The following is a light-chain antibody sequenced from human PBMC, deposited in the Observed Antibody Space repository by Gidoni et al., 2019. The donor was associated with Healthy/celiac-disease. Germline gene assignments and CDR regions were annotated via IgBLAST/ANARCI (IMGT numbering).Light chain of an antibody. CDR1: QSVSSSY. J-gene: IGKJ2*01. V-gene: IGKV3-20*01. Sequence: DIVLSLSPGTLSLSPGERATLSCSASQSVSSSYLAWSQQKPGQAPRLLIYGASSRAAGIPDRFSGSGSGTDFTLTISRLEPEDFAVYYCQQYGSSSMYTFXQXTKLEIK. CDR2: GAS. CDR3: QQYGSSSMYT.